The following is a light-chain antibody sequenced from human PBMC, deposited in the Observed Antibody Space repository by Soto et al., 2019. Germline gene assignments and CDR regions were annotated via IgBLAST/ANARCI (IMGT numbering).Light chain of an antibody. CDR2: GAS. CDR3: QQYGRSPLLYT. Sequence: ENVLTQSPGTLSLSPGERATLSCRASQSVTSNFLAWYQQKPGQAPRLLIYGASTRAAGVPDRFSGSGSGIDITLTITRLEPEDFAVYYCQQYGRSPLLYTFGQGTKLGVK. J-gene: IGKJ2*01. CDR1: QSVTSNF. V-gene: IGKV3-20*01.